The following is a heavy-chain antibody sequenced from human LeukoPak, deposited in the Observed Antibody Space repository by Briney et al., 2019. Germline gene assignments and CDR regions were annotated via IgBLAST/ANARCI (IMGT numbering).Heavy chain of an antibody. CDR3: ARNDFWSGYYKSSTIDY. D-gene: IGHD3-3*01. V-gene: IGHV1-69*01. CDR2: IIPIFGTA. J-gene: IGHJ4*02. CDR1: GGTFSSYA. Sequence: ASVKVSCKASGGTFSSYAISWVRQAPGQGLEWMGGIIPIFGTANYAQKFQGRVTITADESTSTAYMELSSLRSEDTAVYYCARNDFWSGYYKSSTIDYWGQGTLVTVSS.